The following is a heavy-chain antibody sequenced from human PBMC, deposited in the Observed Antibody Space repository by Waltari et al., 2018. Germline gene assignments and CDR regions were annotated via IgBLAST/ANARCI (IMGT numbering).Heavy chain of an antibody. D-gene: IGHD6-13*01. CDR2: IRTKAAGYAT. V-gene: IGHV3-73*01. CDR3: TRVLRSSSPTQFDL. CDR1: SFNLSGSA. J-gene: IGHJ4*02. Sequence: QLVESGGGLVQPGGSLKVSCAASSFNLSGSAMHWVRQAPGKGLEWVGRIRTKAAGYATQYAPSVKGRFTISRDDSKNTAFLLMNNLKIDDTATYFCTRVLRSSSPTQFDLWGQGILVTVSS.